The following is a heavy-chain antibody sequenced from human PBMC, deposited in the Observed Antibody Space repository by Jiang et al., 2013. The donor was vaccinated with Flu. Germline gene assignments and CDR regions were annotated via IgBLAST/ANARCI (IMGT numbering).Heavy chain of an antibody. Sequence: GAEVKKPGASVKVSCKASGYTFTAYYMHWVRQAPGQGPEWMGWISPNRGDTDYAPKFRGRVTMTRDTSINTIFMELTRLTSDDTAVYFCARDRGGSAWSTFDNWDQGTLVTVSS. CDR2: ISPNRGDT. D-gene: IGHD6-19*01. V-gene: IGHV1-2*02. J-gene: IGHJ4*02. CDR1: GYTFTAYY. CDR3: ARDRGGSAWSTFDN.